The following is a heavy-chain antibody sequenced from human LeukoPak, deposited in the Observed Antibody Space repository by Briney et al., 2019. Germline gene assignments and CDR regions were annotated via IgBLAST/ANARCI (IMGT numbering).Heavy chain of an antibody. V-gene: IGHV4-34*01. D-gene: IGHD6-19*01. CDR2: INHSGST. CDR3: ARYGSSGLDY. J-gene: IGHJ4*02. CDR1: GGSSSGYY. Sequence: PSETLSLTCAVYGGSSSGYYWSWIRQPPGKGLEWIGEINHSGSTNYNPSLKSRVTISVDTSKNQFSLKLSSVTAADTAVYYCARYGSSGLDYWGQGTLVTVSS.